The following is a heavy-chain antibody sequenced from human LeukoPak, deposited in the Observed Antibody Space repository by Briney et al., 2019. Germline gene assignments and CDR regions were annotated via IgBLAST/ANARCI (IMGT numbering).Heavy chain of an antibody. CDR1: GFTFSSYA. V-gene: IGHV3-30*04. CDR2: ISYDGSNK. D-gene: IGHD3-9*01. CDR3: ARDVYDILTGYYIDY. Sequence: GGSLRLSCAASGFTFSSYAMHWVRQAPGKGLEWVAVISYDGSNKYYADSVKGRFTISRDNSKNTLYLQMNSLRAEDMAVYYCARDVYDILTGYYIDYWGQGTLVTVSS. J-gene: IGHJ4*02.